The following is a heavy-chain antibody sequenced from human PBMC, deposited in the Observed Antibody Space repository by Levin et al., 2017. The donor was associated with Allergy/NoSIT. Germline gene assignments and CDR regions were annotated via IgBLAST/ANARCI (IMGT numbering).Heavy chain of an antibody. CDR1: GFTFSNAW. J-gene: IGHJ4*02. Sequence: GESLKISCAASGFTFSNAWMSWVRQAPGKGLEWVGRIKSKTDGGTTDYAAPVKGRFTISRDDSKNTLYLQMNSLKTEDTAVYYCTTESPEGPYFDYWGQGTLVTVSS. CDR2: IKSKTDGGTT. V-gene: IGHV3-15*01. CDR3: TTESPEGPYFDY.